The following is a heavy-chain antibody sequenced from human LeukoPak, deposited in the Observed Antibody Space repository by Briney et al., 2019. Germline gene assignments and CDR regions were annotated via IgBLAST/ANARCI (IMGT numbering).Heavy chain of an antibody. CDR1: GGSISSHY. J-gene: IGHJ3*02. V-gene: IGHV4-59*11. CDR2: IYYSGST. D-gene: IGHD5-24*01. CDR3: ARDKKGGYKGDAFDI. Sequence: SETLSLTCTVSGGSISSHYWSWIRQPPGKGLEWIGYIYYSGSTNYNPSLKSRVTISVDTSKNQFSLKLSSVTAADTAVYYCARDKKGGYKGDAFDIWGQGTMVTVSS.